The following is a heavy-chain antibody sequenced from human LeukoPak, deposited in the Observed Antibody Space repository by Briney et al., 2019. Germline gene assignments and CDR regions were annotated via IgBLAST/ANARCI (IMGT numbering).Heavy chain of an antibody. J-gene: IGHJ4*02. Sequence: GGSLRLSCAASGFTFSSYSMNWVRQAPGKGLEWVSSISSRSSYIYYADSVKGRFTISRDNAKNSLYLQMNSLRAEDTAVYYCARGPPVGTSDYWGQGTLVTVSS. CDR3: ARGPPVGTSDY. CDR1: GFTFSSYS. D-gene: IGHD2-21*02. V-gene: IGHV3-21*01. CDR2: ISSRSSYI.